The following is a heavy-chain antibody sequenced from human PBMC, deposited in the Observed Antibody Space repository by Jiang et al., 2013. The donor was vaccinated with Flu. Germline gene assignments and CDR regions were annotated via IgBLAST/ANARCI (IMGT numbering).Heavy chain of an antibody. CDR1: GGSFSAYY. D-gene: IGHD5-24*01. CDR3: ARGGWGEGYNYPFDY. V-gene: IGHV4-34*01. J-gene: IGHJ4*02. Sequence: GSGLVKPSETLSLTCAVYGGSFSAYYWSWIRQPPGKGLEWIGDIKHSGGTNYNPSLKSRVTISVDTSKNQFSLKLNSVTAADTAMYYCARGGWGEGYNYPFDYWGQGTLVTVSS. CDR2: IKHSGGT.